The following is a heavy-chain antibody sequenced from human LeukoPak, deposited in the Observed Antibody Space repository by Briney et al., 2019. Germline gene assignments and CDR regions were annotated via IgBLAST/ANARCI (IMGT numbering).Heavy chain of an antibody. J-gene: IGHJ6*02. CDR1: GGSIRSSYYY. Sequence: SETLSLTCTVSGGSIRSSYYYWGWIRQPPGKGLEWIGSIYDSGSTYYNPSLKSRVTISVDTSKNQFSLKLSSVTAADTAVYYCARVGGGIAARLGYYGMDVWGQGTTVTVSS. D-gene: IGHD6-6*01. CDR3: ARVGGGIAARLGYYGMDV. CDR2: IYDSGST. V-gene: IGHV4-39*07.